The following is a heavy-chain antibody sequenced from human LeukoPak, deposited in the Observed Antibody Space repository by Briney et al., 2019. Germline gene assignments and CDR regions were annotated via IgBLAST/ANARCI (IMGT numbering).Heavy chain of an antibody. CDR1: GFTFSSYA. D-gene: IGHD3-22*01. V-gene: IGHV1-69*04. CDR2: IIPILGIA. Sequence: GGSLRLSCAASGFTFSSYAMSWVRQAPGQGLEWMGRIIPILGIANYAQKFQGRVTITADKSTSTAYMELSSLRSEDTAVYYCARDGYDSSGYYRDYWGQGTLVTVSS. CDR3: ARDGYDSSGYYRDY. J-gene: IGHJ4*02.